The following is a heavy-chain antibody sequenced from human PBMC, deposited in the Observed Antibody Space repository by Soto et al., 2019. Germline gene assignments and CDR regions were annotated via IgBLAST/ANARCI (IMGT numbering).Heavy chain of an antibody. J-gene: IGHJ5*02. CDR3: TRDQGGSYDSWFDP. D-gene: IGHD1-26*01. CDR2: ISSGGSYI. Sequence: GGSLRLSCSFTFSKYSMSWVRQAPGKGLEWVASISSGGSYIKYADSVKGRFTISRDNAKNSVSLQMNSLRVDDTAVYFCTRDQGGSYDSWFDPWGQGTLVTVSS. V-gene: IGHV3-21*01. CDR1: FTFSKYS.